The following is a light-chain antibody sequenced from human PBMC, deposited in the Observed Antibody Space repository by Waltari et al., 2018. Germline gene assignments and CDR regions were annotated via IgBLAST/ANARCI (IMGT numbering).Light chain of an antibody. CDR2: WAS. Sequence: DIVMTQSPDSLAVSLGERATINCKSSQSVLYSSNNNNYLAWYQHKPGQPPQLLIYWASTRESGVPDRFSGSGSGTDFTLTISSLQAEDVAVYYCQQYYSIPLTFGPGTKVDIK. CDR1: QSVLYSSNNNNY. V-gene: IGKV4-1*01. CDR3: QQYYSIPLT. J-gene: IGKJ3*01.